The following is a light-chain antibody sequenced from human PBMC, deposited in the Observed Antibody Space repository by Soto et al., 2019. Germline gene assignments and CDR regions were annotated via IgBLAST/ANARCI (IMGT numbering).Light chain of an antibody. CDR1: SSDVGHYNF. V-gene: IGLV2-11*01. CDR3: CSYAGTSSLYV. CDR2: DVS. J-gene: IGLJ1*01. Sequence: QSALTQPRSVSGSPGQSVTISCTGTSSDVGHYNFVSWYLQHPGKAPKLIISDVSKRPSGVPDRFSGSKSGNTACLTISGLQAEDEADYYCCSYAGTSSLYVFGTGTKLTVL.